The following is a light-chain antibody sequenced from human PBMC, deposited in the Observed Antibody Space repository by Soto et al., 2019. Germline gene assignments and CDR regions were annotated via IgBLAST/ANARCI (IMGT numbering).Light chain of an antibody. CDR3: CSYAGSSSSI. V-gene: IGLV2-23*02. CDR1: SSDVGTYNL. Sequence: QSALTQPASVSGSPGQSITISCSGTSSDVGTYNLVSWYQQYPGKAPRLMIYEVTKRPSGVSNRFSGSKSGNTASLTISGLQPEDEADYSCCSYAGSSSSIFGTGTKLTVL. J-gene: IGLJ1*01. CDR2: EVT.